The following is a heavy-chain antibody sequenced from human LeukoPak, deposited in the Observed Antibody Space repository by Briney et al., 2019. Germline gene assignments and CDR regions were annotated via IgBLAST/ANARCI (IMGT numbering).Heavy chain of an antibody. J-gene: IGHJ4*02. CDR3: ARDHRGYSYGLFDN. Sequence: SETLSLTCTVSGGSMSSYYWSWIRQPPGKGLEWIGSIYYSGSTNYNPSLKSRVTISVDTSKNQFSLRLSSVTAADTAVYYCARDHRGYSYGLFDNWGQGTPVTVSS. D-gene: IGHD5-18*01. V-gene: IGHV4-59*01. CDR2: IYYSGST. CDR1: GGSMSSYY.